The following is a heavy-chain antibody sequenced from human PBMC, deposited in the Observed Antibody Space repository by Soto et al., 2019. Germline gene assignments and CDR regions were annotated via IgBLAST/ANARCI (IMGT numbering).Heavy chain of an antibody. CDR3: ARAWGYSGYDYGGLDY. CDR1: GGTFGSYA. CDR2: IIPIFGTA. J-gene: IGHJ4*02. V-gene: IGHV1-69*13. D-gene: IGHD5-12*01. Sequence: SVKVSCKASGGTFGSYAISWVRQAPGQGLEWMGGIIPIFGTANYAQKFQGRVTITADESTSTAYMELSSLRSEDTAVYYCARAWGYSGYDYGGLDYWGQGTLVTVSS.